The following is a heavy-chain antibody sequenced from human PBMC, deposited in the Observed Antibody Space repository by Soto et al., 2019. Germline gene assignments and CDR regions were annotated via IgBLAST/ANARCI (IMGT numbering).Heavy chain of an antibody. J-gene: IGHJ5*02. CDR2: IIPIFGTP. D-gene: IGHD2-15*01. Sequence: SVKVSCKASGGTFSTYTISWVRQAPGQGLEWMGRIIPIFGTPYYAQKFQGRVTITADKSTSTVYMELSSLGSDDTAVYFCARGLECRGYCLDKPTWFGPWVQGTLVTVSS. CDR3: ARGLECRGYCLDKPTWFGP. CDR1: GGTFSTYT. V-gene: IGHV1-69*06.